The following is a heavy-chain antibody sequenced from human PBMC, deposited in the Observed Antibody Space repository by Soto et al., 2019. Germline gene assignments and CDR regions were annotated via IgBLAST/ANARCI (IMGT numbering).Heavy chain of an antibody. CDR3: ATNGGRVGFDY. D-gene: IGHD1-26*01. V-gene: IGHV3-30-3*01. Sequence: QVQLVESGGGVVQPGRSLRLSCAASGFTFSSYAMHWVRQAPGKGVEWVAVISYDGSNKYYADSVKGRFTVSRDNSKNTLYLQMNSLRAEDTAVYYCATNGGRVGFDYWGHGNLVTVCS. J-gene: IGHJ4*01. CDR1: GFTFSSYA. CDR2: ISYDGSNK.